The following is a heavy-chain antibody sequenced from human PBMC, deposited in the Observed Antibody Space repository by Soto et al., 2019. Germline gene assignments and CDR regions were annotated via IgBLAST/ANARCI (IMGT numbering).Heavy chain of an antibody. CDR1: GFTFSSYA. D-gene: IGHD1-1*01. V-gene: IGHV3-23*01. J-gene: IGHJ6*03. CDR3: AKELGCTTGTTCYYYYYMDV. CDR2: ISGSGGST. Sequence: PGGSLRLSCAASGFTFSSYAMSWVRQAPGKGLEWVSAISGSGGSTYYADSVKGRFTISRDNSKNTLYLQMNSLRAEDTAVYYCAKELGCTTGTTCYYYYYMDVWGKGTTVTVSS.